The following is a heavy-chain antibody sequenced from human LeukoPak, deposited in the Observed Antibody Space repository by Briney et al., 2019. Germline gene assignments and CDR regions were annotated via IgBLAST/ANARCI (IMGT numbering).Heavy chain of an antibody. CDR1: GFTFSTYT. J-gene: IGHJ3*02. D-gene: IGHD1-1*01. V-gene: IGHV3-21*01. CDR3: ARERSGTSAFDI. Sequence: GGSLRLSCAASGFTFSTYTMAWVRQAPGGGLEWVSSISSSSSYIYYADSVKGRFTISRDNAKNSLYLQMNSLRAEDTAVYYCARERSGTSAFDIWGQGTMVTVSS. CDR2: ISSSSSYI.